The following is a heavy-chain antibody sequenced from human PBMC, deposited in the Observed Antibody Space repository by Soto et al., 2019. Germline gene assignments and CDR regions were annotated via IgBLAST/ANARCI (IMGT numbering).Heavy chain of an antibody. V-gene: IGHV3-49*03. CDR3: TRAVLLGATITGPHYYFDY. Sequence: GGSLRLSCTASGFTFGDYAMSWFRQAPGKGLEWVGFIRSKAYGGTTEYAASVKGRFTISRDDSKSIAYLQMNSLKTEDTAVYYCTRAVLLGATITGPHYYFDYWGQGTLVTVSS. CDR1: GFTFGDYA. D-gene: IGHD5-12*01. J-gene: IGHJ4*02. CDR2: IRSKAYGGTT.